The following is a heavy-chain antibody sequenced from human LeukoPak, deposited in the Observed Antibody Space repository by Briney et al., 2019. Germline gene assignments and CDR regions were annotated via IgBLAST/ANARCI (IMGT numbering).Heavy chain of an antibody. D-gene: IGHD2-15*01. CDR3: ARDISGGGSPRFDP. J-gene: IGHJ5*02. Sequence: PGGSLRLSCAASGSTFSSYSMNWVRQAPGKGLEWVSSISSSSSYIYYADSVKGRFTISRDNAKNSLYLQMNSLRAEDTAVYYCARDISGGGSPRFDPWGQGTLVTVSS. CDR1: GSTFSSYS. V-gene: IGHV3-21*01. CDR2: ISSSSSYI.